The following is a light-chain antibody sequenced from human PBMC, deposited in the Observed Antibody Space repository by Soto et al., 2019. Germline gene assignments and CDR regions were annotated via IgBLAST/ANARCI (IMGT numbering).Light chain of an antibody. CDR2: AAS. J-gene: IGKJ1*01. CDR1: QSVTTSF. V-gene: IGKV3-20*01. CDR3: QHYGRSPT. Sequence: EIVLTHSPGTLSLSPGERATLSCRASQSVTTSFLAWYQQKPGQAPRLLIYAASSRATGIPDRFSGSGSGTDFTLTISRLGPEDFAVYYCQHYGRSPTFGQGTKVEIK.